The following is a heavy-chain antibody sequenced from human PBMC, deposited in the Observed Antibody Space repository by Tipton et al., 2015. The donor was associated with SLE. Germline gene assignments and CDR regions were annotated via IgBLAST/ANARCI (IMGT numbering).Heavy chain of an antibody. V-gene: IGHV3-30*19. D-gene: IGHD2-15*01. Sequence: SLRLSCAASGFTFSSYGMHWVRQAPGKGLEWVAVISYDGSNKYYADSVKGRFTISRDNSKNTLYLQMNSLRAEDTAVYYCARANLYSAADCWGQGTLVTVSS. CDR1: GFTFSSYG. J-gene: IGHJ4*02. CDR2: ISYDGSNK. CDR3: ARANLYSAADC.